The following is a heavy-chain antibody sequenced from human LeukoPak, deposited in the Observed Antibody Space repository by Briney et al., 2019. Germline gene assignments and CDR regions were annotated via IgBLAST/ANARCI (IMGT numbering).Heavy chain of an antibody. CDR1: GGTFSSYX. CDR2: IIXIFGXX. J-gene: IGHJ4*02. V-gene: IGHV1-69*13. CDR3: ARDTYGSDY. Sequence: SVKVSCKASGGTFSSYXXXXXRQAPGQGLEWMGGIIXIFGXXXXXXXXXGXXXXTADESTSTAYMELSSLRSEDTAVYYCARDTYGSDYWGQGTLVTVSA. D-gene: IGHD3-10*01.